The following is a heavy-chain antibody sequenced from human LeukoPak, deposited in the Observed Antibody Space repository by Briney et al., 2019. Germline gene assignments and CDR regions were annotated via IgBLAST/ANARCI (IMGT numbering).Heavy chain of an antibody. CDR2: ISYDGSNK. CDR3: ATDDY. J-gene: IGHJ4*02. Sequence: PGGSLRLSCAASGFTFSSYAMHWVRKAPGKGLEWVAVISYDGSNKYYADSVKGRFTISRDNSKNTLYLQMNSLRAEDTAVYYCATDDYWGQGTLVTVSS. V-gene: IGHV3-30*04. CDR1: GFTFSSYA.